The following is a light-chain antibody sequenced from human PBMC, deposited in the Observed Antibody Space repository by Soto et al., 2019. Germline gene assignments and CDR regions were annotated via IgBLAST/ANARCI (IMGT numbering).Light chain of an antibody. J-gene: IGLJ1*01. CDR3: SSYAGNKNYV. Sequence: QSALTQPPSASGSPGQSVTISCTGTSSDVGGYNYVSWYQQHPGKAPKLMIAEVSKRPSGVPDRFSGSKSGNTASLTVSGLQAEDEADYYCSSYAGNKNYVFGTGTKVTVL. V-gene: IGLV2-8*01. CDR1: SSDVGGYNY. CDR2: EVS.